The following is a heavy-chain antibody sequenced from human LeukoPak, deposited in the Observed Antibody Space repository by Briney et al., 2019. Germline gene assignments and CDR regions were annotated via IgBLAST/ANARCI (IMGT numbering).Heavy chain of an antibody. CDR1: GFTFSSYG. V-gene: IGHV3-30*18. Sequence: GGSLRLPCAASGFTFSSYGMHWVRQAPGKGLEWVAFISYDGSNKYYADSVKGRFTISRDNSKNTLYLQMNSLRAEDTAMYYCAKEAAYCGGDCYSGSDYWGQGTLVTVSS. J-gene: IGHJ4*02. CDR3: AKEAAYCGGDCYSGSDY. D-gene: IGHD2-21*02. CDR2: ISYDGSNK.